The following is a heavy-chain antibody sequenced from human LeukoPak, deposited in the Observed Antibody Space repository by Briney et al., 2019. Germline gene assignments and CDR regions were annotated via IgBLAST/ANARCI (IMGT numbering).Heavy chain of an antibody. CDR3: ARDAVDTANAV. CDR1: GFTFTGYA. CDR2: ISSDGSNK. Sequence: PGGSLRLSCAASGFTFTGYAMLWVRQAPGKGLEWVAVISSDGSNKYYADSVRGRFTISRVNSKNTVDLQMNSLRAEDTAVYYCARDAVDTANAVWGQGTTVTVSS. J-gene: IGHJ6*02. V-gene: IGHV3-30*04. D-gene: IGHD5-18*01.